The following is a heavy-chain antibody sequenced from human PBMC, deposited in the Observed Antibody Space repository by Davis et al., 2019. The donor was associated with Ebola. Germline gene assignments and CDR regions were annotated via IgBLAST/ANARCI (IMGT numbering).Heavy chain of an antibody. CDR3: ARAGLTTFGDNWFDP. J-gene: IGHJ5*02. CDR2: IYYSGST. V-gene: IGHV4-59*12. D-gene: IGHD3-16*01. Sequence: SETLSLTCTVSGGSISSYYWSWIRQPPGKGLEWIGYIYYSGSTNYNPSLKSRVTISVDTSKNQFSLKLSSVTAADTAVYYCARAGLTTFGDNWFDPWGQGTLVTVSS. CDR1: GGSISSYY.